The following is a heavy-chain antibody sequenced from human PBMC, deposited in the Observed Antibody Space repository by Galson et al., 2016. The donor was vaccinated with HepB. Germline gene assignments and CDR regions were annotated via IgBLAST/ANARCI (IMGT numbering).Heavy chain of an antibody. J-gene: IGHJ5*02. D-gene: IGHD6-13*01. CDR3: AKRAIVAGLNWFDL. V-gene: IGHV3-23*01. CDR1: GFDFSIYA. CDR2: INGDGSTT. Sequence: LRLSCAASGFDFSIYAMSWVRQTPGKGLEWVSNINGDGSTTHYRDSVQGRFTISRDNSRNTLYLQMTSLRAEDAAIYYCAKRAIVAGLNWFDLWGQGTLVTVSS.